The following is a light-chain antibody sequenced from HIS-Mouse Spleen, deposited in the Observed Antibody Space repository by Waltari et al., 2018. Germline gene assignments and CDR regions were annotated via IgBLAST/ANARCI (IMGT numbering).Light chain of an antibody. CDR1: ALPKKY. CDR3: YSTDSSGNHRV. J-gene: IGLJ2*01. V-gene: IGLV3-10*01. Sequence: SYELTQPPSVSVSPGQTARITCSGDALPKKYAYWYQQKSGQAPVLVIYEDRKRPSGIPEGVSGSSSGTMATLTISGAQVEDEADYYCYSTDSSGNHRVFGGGTKLTVL. CDR2: EDR.